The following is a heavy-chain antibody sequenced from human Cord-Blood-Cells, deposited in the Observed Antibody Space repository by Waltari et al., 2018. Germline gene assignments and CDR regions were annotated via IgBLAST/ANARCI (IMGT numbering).Heavy chain of an antibody. J-gene: IGHJ3*02. Sequence: QVQLVQSGAEVKKPGASVKVSCKASGYTFTSYAMHWVRQAPGQRLEWMGWINAGNGNTKYSQKFQGRVTSTRDTSAGTAYMELSSLRSEDTAVYYCARVDPQGVIINAFDIWGQGTMVTVSS. CDR2: INAGNGNT. CDR3: ARVDPQGVIINAFDI. D-gene: IGHD3-10*01. CDR1: GYTFTSYA. V-gene: IGHV1-3*01.